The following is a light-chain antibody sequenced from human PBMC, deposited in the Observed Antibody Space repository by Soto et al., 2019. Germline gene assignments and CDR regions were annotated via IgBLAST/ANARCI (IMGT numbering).Light chain of an antibody. CDR3: CSFARGTTLV. CDR1: SSDVGSYNL. V-gene: IGLV2-23*01. CDR2: ESG. J-gene: IGLJ3*02. Sequence: QSALTQPPSVSGSPGQSITISCTGSSSDVGSYNLVSWYQQHPGKAPKLMVYESGKRPSGVSDRFFGSKSGNTASLTISGLQAEDEADYYCCSFARGTTLVFGGGTKVTVL.